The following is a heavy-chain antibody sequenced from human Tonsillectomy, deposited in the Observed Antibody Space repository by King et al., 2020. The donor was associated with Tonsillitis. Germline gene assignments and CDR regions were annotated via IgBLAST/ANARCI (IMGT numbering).Heavy chain of an antibody. CDR1: GVTFSSYW. D-gene: IGHD3-10*01. CDR2: IEQAGSEK. Sequence: VQLVESGGGLVQPGGSLRLSCAASGVTFSSYWMTWVRQAPGMGLEVVANIEQAGSEKFYVDSVKGRFTISRDNAKNSLYLQMNSLRAEDTAVYYCARVWGGAFDIWGQGTMVTVSS. CDR3: ARVWGGAFDI. V-gene: IGHV3-7*01. J-gene: IGHJ3*02.